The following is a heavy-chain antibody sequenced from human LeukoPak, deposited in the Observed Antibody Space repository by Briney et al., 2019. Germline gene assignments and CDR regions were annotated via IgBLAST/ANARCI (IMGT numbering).Heavy chain of an antibody. V-gene: IGHV4-39*07. CDR2: IYYSGST. Sequence: PGGSLRLSCAASGFTFSSYAMSWVRQPPGKGLEWIGSIYYSGSTYYNPSLRSRVTISVDKSKNQFSLKLSSLTAADTAVYYCARDYYGSGKRFDPWGQGTLVTVSS. J-gene: IGHJ5*02. D-gene: IGHD3-10*01. CDR1: GFTFSSYA. CDR3: ARDYYGSGKRFDP.